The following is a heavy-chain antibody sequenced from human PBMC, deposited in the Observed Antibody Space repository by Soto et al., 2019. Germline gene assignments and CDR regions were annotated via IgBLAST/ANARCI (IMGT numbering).Heavy chain of an antibody. CDR3: AKAESCSGGSCYGAKYYYYYGMDV. V-gene: IGHV3-23*01. CDR1: GFTFSSYA. CDR2: ISGSGGST. J-gene: IGHJ6*02. Sequence: GGSLRLSCAASGFTFSSYAMSWVRQAPGKGLEWVSAISGSGGSTYYADSVKGRFTISRDNSKNTLYLQMNSLRAEDTAVYYCAKAESCSGGSCYGAKYYYYYGMDVWGQGTTVTVSS. D-gene: IGHD2-15*01.